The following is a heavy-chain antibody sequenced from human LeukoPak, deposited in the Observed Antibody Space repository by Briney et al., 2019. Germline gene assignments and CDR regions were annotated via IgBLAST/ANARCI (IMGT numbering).Heavy chain of an antibody. V-gene: IGHV4-31*11. CDR1: GGSISSGGYS. Sequence: PSETLSLTCAVSGGSISSGGYSWSWIRQHPGKGLEWIGYIYYSGSTYYNPSLKSRVTISVDTSKNQFSLKLSSVTAADTAVYYCARAAGMRLFKSWGQGTLVTVSS. J-gene: IGHJ4*02. CDR3: ARAAGMRLFKS. CDR2: IYYSGST. D-gene: IGHD6-25*01.